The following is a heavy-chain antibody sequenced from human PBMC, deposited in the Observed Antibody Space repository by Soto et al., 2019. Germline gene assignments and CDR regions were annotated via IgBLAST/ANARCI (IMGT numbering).Heavy chain of an antibody. D-gene: IGHD3-9*01. V-gene: IGHV1-18*01. CDR3: ARGNRLRYFDWLLSDGEGGYFDY. J-gene: IGHJ4*02. Sequence: ASVTVSCKASGYTFTSYGISWVRQAPGQGLEWMGWISAYNGNTNYAQKLQGRVTMTTDTSMSTAYMELRSLRSDDTAVYYCARGNRLRYFDWLLSDGEGGYFDYWGQGTLVTVSS. CDR1: GYTFTSYG. CDR2: ISAYNGNT.